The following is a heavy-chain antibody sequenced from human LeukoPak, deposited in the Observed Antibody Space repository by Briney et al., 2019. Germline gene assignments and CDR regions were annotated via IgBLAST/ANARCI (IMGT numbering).Heavy chain of an antibody. Sequence: GGSLRLSCAASGFTFSSYGMHWVRQAPGKGLEWVAVIAYDESNKYYGDSVKGRFTISRDNSKNTLYLQMNSLRAEDTAVYYCAKVGGDYDYYYYYYYMDVWGKGTTVTVSS. J-gene: IGHJ6*03. CDR3: AKVGGDYDYYYYYYYMDV. V-gene: IGHV3-30*18. CDR2: IAYDESNK. D-gene: IGHD3-22*01. CDR1: GFTFSSYG.